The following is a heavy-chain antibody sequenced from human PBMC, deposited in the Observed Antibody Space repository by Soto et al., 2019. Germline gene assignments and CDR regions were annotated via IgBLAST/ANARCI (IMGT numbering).Heavy chain of an antibody. D-gene: IGHD6-19*01. CDR3: AKSPGIPVAGIPYCFDY. Sequence: LRLSCAASGFTFSSYAMSWVRQAPGKGLEWVSAISGSGGSTYYADSVKGRFTISRDNSKNTLYLQMNSLRAEDTAVYYCAKSPGIPVAGIPYCFDYWGQGTMVTVYS. J-gene: IGHJ4*02. CDR2: ISGSGGST. CDR1: GFTFSSYA. V-gene: IGHV3-23*01.